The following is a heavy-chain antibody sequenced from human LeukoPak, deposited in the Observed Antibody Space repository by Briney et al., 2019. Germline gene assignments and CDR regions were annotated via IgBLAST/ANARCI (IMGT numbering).Heavy chain of an antibody. CDR3: AGHGAAMAFDY. J-gene: IGHJ4*02. V-gene: IGHV4-34*01. CDR1: GGSFSGYY. CDR2: ISHSGST. D-gene: IGHD5-18*01. Sequence: PSETLSLTCAVYGGSFSGYYWSWIRQPPGKGLEWIGEISHSGSTNYNPSLKSRVTISVDTSKNQFSLKLSSVTAADTAVYYCAGHGAAMAFDYWGQGTLVTVSS.